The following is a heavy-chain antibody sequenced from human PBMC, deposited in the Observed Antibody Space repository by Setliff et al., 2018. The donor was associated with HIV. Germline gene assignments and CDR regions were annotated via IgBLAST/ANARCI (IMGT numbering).Heavy chain of an antibody. J-gene: IGHJ4*02. CDR2: IYHSGNT. D-gene: IGHD3-16*02. Sequence: SETLSLTCTVSGGSISNRYWSWIRQPPGKGLEWIGYIYHSGNTNYNPSLKSRVTLSIATSKNQFSLKLSSVTAADTAVYYCARVGLSYRFDYWGQGTLVTVSS. CDR3: ARVGLSYRFDY. CDR1: GGSISNRY. V-gene: IGHV4-59*11.